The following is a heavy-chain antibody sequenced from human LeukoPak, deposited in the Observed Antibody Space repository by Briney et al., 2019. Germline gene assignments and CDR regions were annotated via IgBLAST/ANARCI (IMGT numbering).Heavy chain of an antibody. V-gene: IGHV1-8*01. D-gene: IGHD1-26*01. CDR1: GYTFTSYN. Sequence: ASAKVSCKASGYTFTSYNINWVRQATRQGREWMGWMIAISAHTAYTQKLPGRLTMTTNPTISTACMEPTSLRSERTAVSYCAGAPPLGAALCIGYWGQGTPVTVSS. CDR2: MIAISAHT. CDR3: AGAPPLGAALCIGY. J-gene: IGHJ4*02.